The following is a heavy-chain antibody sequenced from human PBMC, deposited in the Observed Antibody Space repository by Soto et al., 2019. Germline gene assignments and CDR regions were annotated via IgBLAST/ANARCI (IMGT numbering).Heavy chain of an antibody. Sequence: XETLSLTCTVSGGSISSSSYYWGWIRQPPGKGLEWIGSMYYSGSTYYNPSLKSRVTISVDTSKNQFSLKLSSVTAADTAVYYCARHKALYYFDYWGQGTLVTVSS. J-gene: IGHJ4*02. CDR1: GGSISSSSYY. V-gene: IGHV4-39*01. CDR3: ARHKALYYFDY. CDR2: MYYSGST.